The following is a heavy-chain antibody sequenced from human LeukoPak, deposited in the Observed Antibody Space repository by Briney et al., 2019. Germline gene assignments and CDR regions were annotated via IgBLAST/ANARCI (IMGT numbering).Heavy chain of an antibody. CDR1: GFTFSSYS. J-gene: IGHJ4*02. CDR2: ISSSSSYI. Sequence: GGSLRLSCAASGFTFSSYSMNRVRQAPGKGLEWVSSISSSSSYIYYADSVKGRFTISRDNAKNSLYLQMNSLRAEDTAVYYCARGAVAGTSIDYWGQGTLVTVSS. CDR3: ARGAVAGTSIDY. D-gene: IGHD6-19*01. V-gene: IGHV3-21*01.